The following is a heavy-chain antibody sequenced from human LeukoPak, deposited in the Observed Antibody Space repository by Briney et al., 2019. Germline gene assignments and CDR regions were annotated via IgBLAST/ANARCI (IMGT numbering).Heavy chain of an antibody. CDR1: GFTFNSYG. J-gene: IGHJ3*01. D-gene: IGHD3-9*01. CDR3: AKGKYYNILTGFYKRDDAFDL. Sequence: GGSLRLSCAASGFTFNSYGMHWVRQAPGKGLEWVAFIRYDGRNKYFADSVKGRFTISRDNSKNTLYLQMNSLRPEDTAVYYCAKGKYYNILTGFYKRDDAFDLWGQGTMVTVSS. CDR2: IRYDGRNK. V-gene: IGHV3-30*02.